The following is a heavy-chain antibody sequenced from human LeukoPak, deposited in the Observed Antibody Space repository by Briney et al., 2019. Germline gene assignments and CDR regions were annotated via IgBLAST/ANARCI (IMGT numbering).Heavy chain of an antibody. CDR3: ARIGGPYYYYYMDV. CDR2: ISYDGSNK. V-gene: IGHV3-30*04. D-gene: IGHD3-10*01. CDR1: GFTFSNYA. J-gene: IGHJ6*03. Sequence: PGGSLRLSCAASGFTFSNYAMHWVRQAPGKGLEWVAVISYDGSNKYYADSVKGRFTISRDNSKDTLYLQMNSLRAEDTAVYYCARIGGPYYYYYMDVWGKGTTVTVSS.